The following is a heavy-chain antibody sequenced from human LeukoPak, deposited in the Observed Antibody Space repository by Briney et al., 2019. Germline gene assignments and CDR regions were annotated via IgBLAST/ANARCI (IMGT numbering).Heavy chain of an antibody. J-gene: IGHJ3*01. V-gene: IGHV1-46*01. CDR2: IDPRGGRI. CDR3: STFTVMRGLDL. CDR1: GYAFTSFY. Sequence: ASVKVSCKASGYAFTSFYMHLVRQAHGQGLEWMGIIDPRGGRISNAQKFQVRVTMTRYTSTSTVYMYLSIMRFKDTDMYYCSTFTVMRGLDLWRQSTMVPVPS. D-gene: IGHD4-17*01.